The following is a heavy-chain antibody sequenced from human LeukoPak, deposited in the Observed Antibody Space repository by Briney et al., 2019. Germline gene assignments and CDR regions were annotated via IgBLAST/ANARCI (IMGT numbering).Heavy chain of an antibody. Sequence: PSETLSLTCSVSGGSISISSYYWGWIRQPPGKGLEWIGSIYYSGSTNYNPSLKSRVTISVDTSKNQFSLKLSSVTAADTAVYYCARRDYDILTGYQTLFDYWGQGTLVTVSS. CDR1: GGSISISSYY. V-gene: IGHV4-39*07. CDR2: IYYSGST. D-gene: IGHD3-9*01. CDR3: ARRDYDILTGYQTLFDY. J-gene: IGHJ4*02.